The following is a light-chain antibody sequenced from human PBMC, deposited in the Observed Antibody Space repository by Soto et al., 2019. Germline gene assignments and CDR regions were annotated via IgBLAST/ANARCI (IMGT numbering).Light chain of an antibody. J-gene: IGKJ4*01. CDR1: QSVSYF. CDR3: QQRGSWPLT. Sequence: EIVLTQSPATLSLSPGERATLSCRASQSVSYFLAWYQHKPGQAPRLLIYDASNRATGVPARFSGSGSGTDFTLTISSLEPEDIAVYYCQQRGSWPLTFGGGTKVEIE. CDR2: DAS. V-gene: IGKV3-11*01.